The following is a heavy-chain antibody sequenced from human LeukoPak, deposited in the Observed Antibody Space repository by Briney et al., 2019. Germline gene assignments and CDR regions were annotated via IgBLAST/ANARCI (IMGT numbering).Heavy chain of an antibody. CDR3: EVANEEAESFAY. CDR1: GYSFSDFW. CDR2: IYPADSDT. D-gene: IGHD1-1*01. J-gene: IGHJ4*02. V-gene: IGHV5-51*01. Sequence: GESLKISCKTSGYSFSDFWIGWVRQRPGKGLEWMGIIYPADSDTRYSPSFEGQVAISADKSITTAYLQWGSLRDTDTDIYSCEVANEEAESFAYWGQGTLVSVS.